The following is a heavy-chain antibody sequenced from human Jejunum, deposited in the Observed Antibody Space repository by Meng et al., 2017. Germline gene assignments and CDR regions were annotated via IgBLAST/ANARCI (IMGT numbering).Heavy chain of an antibody. J-gene: IGHJ3*02. CDR1: GFTVSSYY. CDR2: IKEDGSEK. Sequence: GGSLRLSCEASGFTVSSYYISWVRQAPGKGLEWVANIKEDGSEKYYVGDVKGRFTISRDNAKNSVYLQLSSLRAEDTALYFCARERGPATGGRNEPFDMWGQGTMVTVSS. CDR3: ARERGPATGGRNEPFDM. D-gene: IGHD1-1*01. V-gene: IGHV3-7*01.